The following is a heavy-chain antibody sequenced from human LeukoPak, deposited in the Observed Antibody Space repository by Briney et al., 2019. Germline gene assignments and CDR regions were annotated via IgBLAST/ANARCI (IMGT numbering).Heavy chain of an antibody. Sequence: GGSLRLSCTASGFNFGDYTVSWVRLAPGKGLEWVGFIRSKTNGGTTEYAASVKGRFTISRDDSKSIAYLQMNSLKTEDTAVYYCTRIFRYYYYYYMDVWGKGTTVTISS. J-gene: IGHJ6*03. CDR2: IRSKTNGGTT. V-gene: IGHV3-49*04. CDR1: GFNFGDYT. CDR3: TRIFRYYYYYYMDV.